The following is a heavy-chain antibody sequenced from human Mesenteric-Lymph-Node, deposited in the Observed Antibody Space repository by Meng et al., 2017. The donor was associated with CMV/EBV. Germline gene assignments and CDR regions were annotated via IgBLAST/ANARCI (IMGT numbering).Heavy chain of an antibody. D-gene: IGHD2-2*01. CDR3: ARRGGDCSSTSCSYYYGMDV. CDR2: ISSSGSTI. V-gene: IGHV3-48*03. CDR1: GFTFSSYE. Sequence: GGSLRLSCAASGFTFSSYEMNWVRQAPGKGLEWVSYISSSGSTIYYADSVKGRFTISRDNAKNSLFLQMNSLRAEDTAVYYCARRGGDCSSTSCSYYYGMDVWGQGTTVTVSS. J-gene: IGHJ6*02.